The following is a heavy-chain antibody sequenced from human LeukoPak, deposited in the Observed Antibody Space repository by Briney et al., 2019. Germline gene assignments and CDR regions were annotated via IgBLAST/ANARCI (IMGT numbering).Heavy chain of an antibody. CDR2: IKSKTDGGTT. V-gene: IGHV3-15*01. D-gene: IGHD3-3*01. CDR3: TTHYYDFWSGFSMQRGDY. J-gene: IGHJ4*02. CDR1: GFTFSSYA. Sequence: GGSLRLSCAASGFTFSSYAMSWVRQAPGKGLEWVGRIKSKTDGGTTDYAAPVKGRFTISRDDSKNTLYLQMNSLKTEDTAVYYCTTHYYDFWSGFSMQRGDYWGQGTLVTVSS.